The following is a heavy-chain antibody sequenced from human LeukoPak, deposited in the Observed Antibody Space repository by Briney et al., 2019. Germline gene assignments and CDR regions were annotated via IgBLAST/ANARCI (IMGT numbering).Heavy chain of an antibody. D-gene: IGHD4/OR15-4a*01. CDR1: GFTFSGYA. J-gene: IGHJ4*02. CDR3: ARDSVTMGN. V-gene: IGHV3-21*01. CDR2: ISSSSSYI. Sequence: GGSLRLSCAASGFTFSGYAMTWVRQTPGKGVEGVSSISSSSSYIYYADSVKGRFTISRDKAKNSLYLQMNSLRAEDTAVYYCARDSVTMGNWGQGTLVTVSS.